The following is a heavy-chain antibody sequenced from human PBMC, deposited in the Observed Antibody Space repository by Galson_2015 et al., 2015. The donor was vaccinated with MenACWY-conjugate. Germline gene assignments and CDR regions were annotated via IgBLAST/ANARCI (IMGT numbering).Heavy chain of an antibody. CDR3: ARGPRYGAFDI. D-gene: IGHD4-17*01. CDR1: GFSFSGSW. V-gene: IGHV3-7*03. J-gene: IGHJ3*02. Sequence: SLRLSCAASGFSFSGSWMSWVRQAPGKGLEWVANVKQAASEKYYVDYVKGRFAISRDNAKTSLYLQMNSLGAEDTAVYYCARGPRYGAFDIWGQGTMVTVSS. CDR2: VKQAASEK.